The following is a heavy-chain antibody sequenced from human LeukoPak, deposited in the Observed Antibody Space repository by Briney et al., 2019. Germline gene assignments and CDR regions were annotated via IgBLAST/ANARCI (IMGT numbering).Heavy chain of an antibody. D-gene: IGHD6-25*01. CDR2: ISGSGGST. V-gene: IGHV3-23*01. CDR1: GFTFSSYA. CDR3: AKYRSGGKSSTFDY. Sequence: PGGSLRLACAASGFTFSSYAMSWVRQAPGKGLEWVSAISGSGGSTYYADSVKGRFTISRDNSKNTLYLQMNSLRAEDTAVYYCAKYRSGGKSSTFDYWGQGTLVTVSS. J-gene: IGHJ4*02.